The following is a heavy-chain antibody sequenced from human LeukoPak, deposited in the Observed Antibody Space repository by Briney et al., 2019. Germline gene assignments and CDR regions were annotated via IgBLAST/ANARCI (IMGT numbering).Heavy chain of an antibody. V-gene: IGHV3-11*04. D-gene: IGHD1-14*01. Sequence: PGGSLRLSCAASGFTFSDYYMSWIRQAPGKGLEWVSYISSSGSTIYYADSVKGRFTISRDNSRDTLYLQMNILRAEDTAIYYCARGGMAFLTYWGQGTLVTVSS. CDR1: GFTFSDYY. CDR2: ISSSGSTI. J-gene: IGHJ4*02. CDR3: ARGGMAFLTY.